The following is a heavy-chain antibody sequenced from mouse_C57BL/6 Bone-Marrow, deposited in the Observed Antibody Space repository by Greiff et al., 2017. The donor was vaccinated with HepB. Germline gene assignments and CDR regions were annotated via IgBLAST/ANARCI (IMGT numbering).Heavy chain of an antibody. Sequence: EVKLVESGGGLVKPGGSLKLSCAASVFTFSSYAMSWVRQTPEKRLEWVATISDGGSYTYYPDNVKGRFTISRDNAKNNLYLQMSHLKSEDTAMYYCARDYPYYAMDYWGQGTSVTVSS. CDR3: ARDYPYYAMDY. CDR2: ISDGGSYT. J-gene: IGHJ4*01. CDR1: VFTFSSYA. V-gene: IGHV5-4*01.